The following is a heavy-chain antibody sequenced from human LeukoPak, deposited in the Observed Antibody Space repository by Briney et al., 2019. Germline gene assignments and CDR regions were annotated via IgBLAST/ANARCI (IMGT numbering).Heavy chain of an antibody. V-gene: IGHV3-23*01. CDR1: GFTFSTYA. Sequence: GGSLRLSCAAFGFTFSTYAMTWVRQAPGKGLEWVSGISGSGGSTYYADSVKGRFTISRDNSKNTLYLQMNSLRAEDTAIYYCAKEAWELPLNWGQGTLVTVSS. J-gene: IGHJ4*02. CDR3: AKEAWELPLN. CDR2: ISGSGGST. D-gene: IGHD1-26*01.